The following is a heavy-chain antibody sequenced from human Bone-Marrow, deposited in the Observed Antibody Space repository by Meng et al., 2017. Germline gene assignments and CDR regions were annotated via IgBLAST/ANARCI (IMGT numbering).Heavy chain of an antibody. CDR3: ARAYYGSGSYYQN. J-gene: IGHJ4*02. Sequence: QGQVQQWGAGMLKPSETLSLTCAVYGGSFSGYYGSWIRQHPGKGLEWIGEINHSGSTNYNPSLKSRVTISVDTSKNQFSLKLSSVTAADTAVYYCARAYYGSGSYYQNWGQGTLVTVSS. D-gene: IGHD3-10*01. CDR2: INHSGST. CDR1: GGSFSGYY. V-gene: IGHV4-34*01.